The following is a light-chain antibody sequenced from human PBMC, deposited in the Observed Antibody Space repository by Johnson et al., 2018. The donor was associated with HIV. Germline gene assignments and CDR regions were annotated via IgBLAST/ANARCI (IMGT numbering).Light chain of an antibody. V-gene: IGLV1-51*01. CDR3: GTWNHRRSAHNYV. J-gene: IGLJ1*01. Sequence: VTISCSGSSSDIGNMYVSWYQILPGKAPKLLIYDNTKRPSGIPDRFSGSKSGTSATLAITGLRTGDEAAYYCGTWNHRRSAHNYVFWTRTEVTVL. CDR2: DNT. CDR1: SSDIGNMY.